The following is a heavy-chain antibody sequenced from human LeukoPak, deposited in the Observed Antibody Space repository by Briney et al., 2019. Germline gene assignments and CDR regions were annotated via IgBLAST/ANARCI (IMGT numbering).Heavy chain of an antibody. CDR2: ISSSGSTI. J-gene: IGHJ4*02. V-gene: IGHV3-11*01. Sequence: GGSLRLSCAASGFTFSDYYMSWIRQAPGKGLEWVSYISSSGSTIYYADSVKGRFTISRDNAKNSLYLQMNSLRSEDTAVYYCARDIGDSSSWTTFDYWGQGTLVTVSS. D-gene: IGHD6-13*01. CDR1: GFTFSDYY. CDR3: ARDIGDSSSWTTFDY.